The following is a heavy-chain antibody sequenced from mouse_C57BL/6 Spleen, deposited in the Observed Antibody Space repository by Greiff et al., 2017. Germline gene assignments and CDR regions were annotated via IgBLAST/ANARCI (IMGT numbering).Heavy chain of an antibody. D-gene: IGHD1-1*01. J-gene: IGHJ1*03. CDR1: GYSITCGYY. CDR2: ISYDGSN. Sequence: QLKESGPGLVKPSQSLSLTCSVTGYSITCGYYWNWIRQFPRHKLEWMGYISYDGSNNYNPSLKNRISITRDTSKKQFFLKLKSVTTEDTATYYCARDRTVVADWYFDVWGTGTTVTVSS. CDR3: ARDRTVVADWYFDV. V-gene: IGHV3-6*01.